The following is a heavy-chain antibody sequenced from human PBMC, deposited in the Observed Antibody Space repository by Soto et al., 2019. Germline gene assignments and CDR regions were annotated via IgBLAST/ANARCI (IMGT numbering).Heavy chain of an antibody. Sequence: QVQLVQSGAEVKKPGSSVKVSYKASGGTFSSYAISWVRQAPGQGLEWMGGIIPIFGTANYAQKFLGRVTITADESTSTAYMELSSLRSEDTAVYYCARGHSAVAGHGDWFDPWGQGTLVTVSS. CDR2: IIPIFGTA. V-gene: IGHV1-69*01. CDR3: ARGHSAVAGHGDWFDP. J-gene: IGHJ5*02. D-gene: IGHD6-19*01. CDR1: GGTFSSYA.